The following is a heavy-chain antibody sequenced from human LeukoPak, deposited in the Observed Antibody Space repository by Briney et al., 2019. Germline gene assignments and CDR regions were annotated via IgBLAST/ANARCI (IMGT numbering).Heavy chain of an antibody. D-gene: IGHD3-3*01. J-gene: IGHJ4*02. CDR2: ISSSSTYI. CDR1: GFTFSTYS. CDR3: ARDDSFGAWYFDY. V-gene: IGHV3-21*01. Sequence: GGSLRLSCAASGFTFSTYSMNWVRQAPGRGLEWGSSISSSSTYIYYPDSVKGRFTISRDNAKNSLYLRMNSLRAEDTAVYYYARDDSFGAWYFDYWGQGTLVTVSS.